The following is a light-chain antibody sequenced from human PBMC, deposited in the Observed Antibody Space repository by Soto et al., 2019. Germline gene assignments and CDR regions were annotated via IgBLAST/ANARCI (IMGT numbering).Light chain of an antibody. V-gene: IGLV2-14*01. CDR2: EVS. CDR3: SSYTSSSTLYV. CDR1: SSDVGGYNY. J-gene: IGLJ1*01. Sequence: QSALTQPASVSGSPGQSITISCTGTSSDVGGYNYVSWYQQHPGKAPKLMIYEVSNRPSGVSNRFSGSKSGNTASLTISGLQAEDDADYCCSSYTSSSTLYVFRTGTKVTGL.